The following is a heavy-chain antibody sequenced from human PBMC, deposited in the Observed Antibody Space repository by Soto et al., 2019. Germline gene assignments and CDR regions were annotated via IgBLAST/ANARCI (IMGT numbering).Heavy chain of an antibody. V-gene: IGHV4-34*01. J-gene: IGHJ4*02. CDR2: INHSGST. Sequence: SETLSLTCAVYGGSFSGYYWSWIRQPPGKGLEWIGEINHSGSTNYNPSLKSRVTISVDTSKNQFSLKLSSVTAADTAVYYCARGQRITMVRGVISLDYWGQGTLVTVSS. CDR3: ARGQRITMVRGVISLDY. CDR1: GGSFSGYY. D-gene: IGHD3-10*01.